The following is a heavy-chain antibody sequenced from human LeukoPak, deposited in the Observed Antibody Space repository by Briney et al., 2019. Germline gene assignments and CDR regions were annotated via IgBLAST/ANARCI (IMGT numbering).Heavy chain of an antibody. CDR2: IYYSGST. Sequence: SETLSLTCTVSGGSISSGGYYWSWIRQHPGKGLEWIGYIYYSGSTYYNPSLKSRVTISVDTSKNQFSLKLSSVTAADTAVYYCATLNYYDGSGENYWGQGTLSPSPQ. V-gene: IGHV4-31*03. J-gene: IGHJ4*02. CDR1: GGSISSGGYY. D-gene: IGHD3-22*01. CDR3: ATLNYYDGSGENY.